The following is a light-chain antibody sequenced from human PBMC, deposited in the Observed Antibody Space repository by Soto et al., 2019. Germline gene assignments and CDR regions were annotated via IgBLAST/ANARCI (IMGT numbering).Light chain of an antibody. CDR1: SSDVGGYNY. V-gene: IGLV2-8*01. CDR3: SSFTSNRIYV. J-gene: IGLJ1*01. CDR2: EVS. Sequence: QSALTQPPSASGSPGQSVTISCTGTSSDVGGYNYVSWYQQHPGKAPKLMIYEVSKRPSGVPDRFSGSKSGLTASLTISGLQPEDEADYYCSSFTSNRIYVFGPGTKLTVL.